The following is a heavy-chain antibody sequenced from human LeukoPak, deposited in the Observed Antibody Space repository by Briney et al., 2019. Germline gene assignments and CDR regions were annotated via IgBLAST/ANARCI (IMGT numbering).Heavy chain of an antibody. J-gene: IGHJ4*02. D-gene: IGHD1-1*01. Sequence: GESLKISCKGSGYSFTTYWIVWVRQMPGKGLEWMGIIHPGDSDTGYSPSFQGQVTISADKSTTTAYLQWSSLKASDTAIYYCARGEQQLVGGFDNWGQGTLVTVSS. CDR1: GYSFTTYW. CDR2: IHPGDSDT. CDR3: ARGEQQLVGGFDN. V-gene: IGHV5-51*01.